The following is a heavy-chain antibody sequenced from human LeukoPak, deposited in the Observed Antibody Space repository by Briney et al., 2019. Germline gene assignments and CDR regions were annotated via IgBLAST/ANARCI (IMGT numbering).Heavy chain of an antibody. Sequence: SETLSLTCTVSGGSISSGGYYWSWIRQHPGKGLEWIGYIYYSGSTYYNLSLKSRVTISVDTSKNQFSLKLSSVTAADTAVYYCARGFRIAVAGTRARDYYGMDVWGQGTTVTVSS. CDR1: GGSISSGGYY. J-gene: IGHJ6*02. CDR2: IYYSGST. V-gene: IGHV4-31*03. D-gene: IGHD6-19*01. CDR3: ARGFRIAVAGTRARDYYGMDV.